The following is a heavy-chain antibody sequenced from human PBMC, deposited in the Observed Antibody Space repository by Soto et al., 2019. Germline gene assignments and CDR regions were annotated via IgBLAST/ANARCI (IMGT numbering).Heavy chain of an antibody. Sequence: TLSLTCTVPGGSINSGGSCWTWIRHHPGKGLEWFGNIYYSGTTHYNPSLEGRVFISLDTSRNQFSLKVTSVTAADSAVYYCARGRGYLRPSYSHLWGPAILVTVSS. J-gene: IGHJ5*02. CDR1: GGSINSGGSC. CDR2: IYYSGTT. V-gene: IGHV4-31*03. CDR3: ARGRGYLRPSYSHL. D-gene: IGHD1-26*01.